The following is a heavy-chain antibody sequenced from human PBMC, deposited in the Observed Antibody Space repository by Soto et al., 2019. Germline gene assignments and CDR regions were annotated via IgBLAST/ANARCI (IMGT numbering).Heavy chain of an antibody. D-gene: IGHD1-1*01. J-gene: IGHJ6*02. CDR1: GGTFSSYA. V-gene: IGHV1-69*06. CDR3: ARNDWEFYYGMDV. Sequence: SVKVSCKASGGTFSSYAISWVRQAPGQGLEWMGGIIPIFGTANYAQKFQGRVTITADKSTSTAYMELSSLRSEDTAVYYCARNDWEFYYGMDVWGQGTTVTVSS. CDR2: IIPIFGTA.